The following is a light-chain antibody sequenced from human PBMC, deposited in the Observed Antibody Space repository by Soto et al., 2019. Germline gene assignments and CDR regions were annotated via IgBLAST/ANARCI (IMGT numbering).Light chain of an antibody. CDR2: VVT. J-gene: IGLJ1*01. Sequence: QSVLTQPASVSGSPGQSITISCTGTSSDVGGYDYVSWYQQHPDKAPKLIVYVVTHRPSGVSNRFSGSKSGNTASLTISGLQAEDEADYYCSSLTSGSTRVFGTGTKVTVL. CDR1: SSDVGGYDY. V-gene: IGLV2-14*01. CDR3: SSLTSGSTRV.